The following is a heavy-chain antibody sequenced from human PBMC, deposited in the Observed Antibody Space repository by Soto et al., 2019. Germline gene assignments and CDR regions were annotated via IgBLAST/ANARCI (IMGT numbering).Heavy chain of an antibody. CDR3: VRPTTWATSSPFSY. V-gene: IGHV3-74*01. J-gene: IGHJ4*02. Sequence: VQLVESGGGLVQPGGSLRLSCAASGSTFSPYWLHWVRQAPGKGLVWVSRINSDGSSTSYADSVKGRFTISRDNAKNTLYLQMNSLRAEDTAVYYCVRPTTWATSSPFSYWGQGTLVTVSS. CDR1: GSTFSPYW. CDR2: INSDGSST. D-gene: IGHD5-12*01.